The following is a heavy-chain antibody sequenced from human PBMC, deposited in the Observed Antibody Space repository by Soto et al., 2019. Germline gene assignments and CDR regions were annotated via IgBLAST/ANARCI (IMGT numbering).Heavy chain of an antibody. V-gene: IGHV4-34*01. CDR3: ARDPVVVVPAAMLSAHPA. Sequence: SETLSLTCAVYGGSFSGYYWSWIRQPPGKGLEWIGEINHSGSTNYNPSLKSRVTISVDTSKNQFSLKLSSVTAADTAVYYCARDPVVVVPAAMLSAHPAWGQGTMVTVSS. CDR2: INHSGST. J-gene: IGHJ3*01. CDR1: GGSFSGYY. D-gene: IGHD2-2*01.